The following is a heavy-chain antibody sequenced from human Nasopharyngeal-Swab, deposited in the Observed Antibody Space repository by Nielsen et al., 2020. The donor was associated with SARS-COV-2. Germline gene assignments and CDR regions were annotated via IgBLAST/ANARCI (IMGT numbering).Heavy chain of an antibody. V-gene: IGHV3-23*01. Sequence: GESLKISCAASGFSFSSYAMSWVRQAPGKGLEWVSAISGSGGSTYYADSVKGRFTLSRDKSKNTLYLQMNSLRAEDTAVYYCAKDGGGGVQSIAAAGTHFDYWGQGTLVTVSS. D-gene: IGHD6-13*01. J-gene: IGHJ4*02. CDR2: ISGSGGST. CDR1: GFSFSSYA. CDR3: AKDGGGGVQSIAAAGTHFDY.